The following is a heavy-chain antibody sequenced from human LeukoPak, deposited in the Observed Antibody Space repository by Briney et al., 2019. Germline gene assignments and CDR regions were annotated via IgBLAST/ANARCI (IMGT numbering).Heavy chain of an antibody. J-gene: IGHJ3*02. CDR2: ISSSTSYI. D-gene: IGHD5-18*01. V-gene: IGHV3-21*01. CDR3: AIPDTAMVTGAFDI. Sequence: GGSLRLSCAASGFTFSSYSMSWVRQAPGKGLEWVSSISSSTSYIYYADSVKGRFTISRDNAKNSLYLQMNSLRAEDTAVYYCAIPDTAMVTGAFDIWGQGTMVTVSS. CDR1: GFTFSSYS.